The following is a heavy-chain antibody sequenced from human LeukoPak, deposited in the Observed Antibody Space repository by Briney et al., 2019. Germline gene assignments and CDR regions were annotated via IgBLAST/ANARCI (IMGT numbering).Heavy chain of an antibody. CDR1: GFTFSSYG. J-gene: IGHJ4*02. D-gene: IGHD3-22*01. Sequence: PGRSLRLSCAASGFTFSSYGMHWVRQAPGKGLEWVAVIWYDGSNKYYADSVKGRFTISRDNSKNTLYLQMSSLRAEDTAVYYCAKERIYYDSSALDYWGQGTLVTVSS. V-gene: IGHV3-33*06. CDR2: IWYDGSNK. CDR3: AKERIYYDSSALDY.